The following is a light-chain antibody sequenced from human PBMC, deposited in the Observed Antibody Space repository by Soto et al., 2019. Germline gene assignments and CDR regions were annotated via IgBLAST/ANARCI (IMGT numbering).Light chain of an antibody. J-gene: IGLJ2*01. CDR2: DNS. CDR3: ATWDTDLATGEVV. Sequence: QSVLTQPPSLSAAPGQKVTISCSGARSNIGKNFVSWYQHLPGTAPKLLIYDNSQRPSGIPDRFSGSKSGTSATLGITGLQTRDEADYYCATWDTDLATGEVVFGGGTKLTLL. CDR1: RSNIGKNF. V-gene: IGLV1-51*01.